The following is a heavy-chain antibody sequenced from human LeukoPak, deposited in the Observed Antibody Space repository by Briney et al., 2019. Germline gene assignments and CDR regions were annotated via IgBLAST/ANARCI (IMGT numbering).Heavy chain of an antibody. J-gene: IGHJ4*02. V-gene: IGHV3-21*01. CDR2: ISSSSSYI. Sequence: PGRSLRLSCAASGFTFDDYAMHWVRQAPGKGLEWVSSISSSSSYIYYADSVKGRFTISRDNAKNSLYLQMNSLRAEDTAVYYCARDDSGSPYYWGQGTLVTVSS. CDR1: GFTFDDYA. CDR3: ARDDSGSPYY. D-gene: IGHD1-26*01.